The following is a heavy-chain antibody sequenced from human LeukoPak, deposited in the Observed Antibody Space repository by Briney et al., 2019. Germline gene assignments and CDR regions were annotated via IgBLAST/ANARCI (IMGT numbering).Heavy chain of an antibody. D-gene: IGHD4-23*01. CDR1: GGSISSSNW. CDR3: ARRALLTTVVTGALDY. CDR2: IYHSGST. J-gene: IGHJ4*02. Sequence: PSGTLSLTCAVSGGSISSSNWWSWVRQPPGKGLEWIGEIYHSGSTNYNPSLKSRVTISVDTSKNQFSLKLSSVTAADTAVYYCARRALLTTVVTGALDYWGQGTLVTVSS. V-gene: IGHV4-4*02.